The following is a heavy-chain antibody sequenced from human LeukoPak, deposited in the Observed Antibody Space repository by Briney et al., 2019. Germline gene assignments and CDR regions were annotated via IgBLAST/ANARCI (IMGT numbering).Heavy chain of an antibody. Sequence: GESLRLSCAASGFTFSNYAMHWVRQAPGKGLEWVSLISSGGTYEYYADSVKGRFTISRDNSKYTLYLQLNSLRAEDTAVYYCARDSTYYYDSGSSGPHYFDNWGQGTLVTVSS. CDR2: ISSGGTYE. CDR3: ARDSTYYYDSGSSGPHYFDN. V-gene: IGHV3-30*01. J-gene: IGHJ4*02. CDR1: GFTFSNYA. D-gene: IGHD3-10*01.